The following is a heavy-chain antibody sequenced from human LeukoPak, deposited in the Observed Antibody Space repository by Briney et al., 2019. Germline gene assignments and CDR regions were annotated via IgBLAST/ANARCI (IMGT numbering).Heavy chain of an antibody. D-gene: IGHD2-2*01. Sequence: GGSLRLSCTASGFTFGDYAMSWVRQAPGKGLEWVGFIRSKAYGGTTEYAASVKGRFTISRDDSKSIAYLQMNSLKTEDTAVYYCTTEDIVVVPAAMPEWNYYYYMDVWGKGTTVTISS. CDR2: IRSKAYGGTT. J-gene: IGHJ6*03. CDR1: GFTFGDYA. CDR3: TTEDIVVVPAAMPEWNYYYYMDV. V-gene: IGHV3-49*04.